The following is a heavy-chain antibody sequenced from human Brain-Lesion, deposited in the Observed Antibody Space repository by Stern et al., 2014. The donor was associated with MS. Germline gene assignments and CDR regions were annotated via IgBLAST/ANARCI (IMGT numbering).Heavy chain of an antibody. D-gene: IGHD3-22*01. V-gene: IGHV1-2*04. Sequence: QVQLLESGAEVKKPGASVKVSCKASGYTFTGYYMHWVRQAPGPGLEWMGWINPKSGGTNYAQKFQGWVTMTRDTSINTAYMELSRLRSDDTAVYYCATYYYDSTGYNDFWGQGTLVTVSP. J-gene: IGHJ4*02. CDR3: ATYYYDSTGYNDF. CDR1: GYTFTGYY. CDR2: INPKSGGT.